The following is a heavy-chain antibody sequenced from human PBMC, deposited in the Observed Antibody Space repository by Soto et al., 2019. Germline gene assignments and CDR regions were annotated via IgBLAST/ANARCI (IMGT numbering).Heavy chain of an antibody. J-gene: IGHJ5*02. CDR1: GGSISNYY. Sequence: SETLSLTCTVSGGSISNYYWTWIRQPPGKGLEWIGYIYYSGSTNYNPSLKSRVTISVDTSKNQFSLKLSSVTAADTAVYYCAKITWDEYGGIFDPWGQGTLVTVSS. D-gene: IGHD2-15*01. V-gene: IGHV4-59*01. CDR2: IYYSGST. CDR3: AKITWDEYGGIFDP.